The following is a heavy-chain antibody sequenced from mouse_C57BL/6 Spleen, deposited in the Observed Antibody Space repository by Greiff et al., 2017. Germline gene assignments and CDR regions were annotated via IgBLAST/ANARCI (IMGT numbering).Heavy chain of an antibody. CDR3: ARLNNLYAMDY. J-gene: IGHJ4*01. CDR1: GYTFTSYW. CDR2: IDPSDSYT. Sequence: QVQLQQPGAELVRPGTSVKLSCKASGYTFTSYWMHWVKQRPGQGLEWIGVIDPSDSYTNYNQKFKGKATLTVDTSSSTAYMQLSSLTSEDSAVYYCARLNNLYAMDYWGQGTSVTVSS. V-gene: IGHV1-59*01. D-gene: IGHD5-2*01.